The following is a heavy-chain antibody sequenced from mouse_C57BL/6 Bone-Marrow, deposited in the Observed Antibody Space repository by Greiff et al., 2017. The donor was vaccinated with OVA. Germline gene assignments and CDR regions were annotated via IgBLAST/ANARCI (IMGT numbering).Heavy chain of an antibody. D-gene: IGHD2-3*01. V-gene: IGHV5-15*01. J-gene: IGHJ1*03. CDR2: ISNLAYSI. CDR3: ARDGYYWYFDV. CDR1: GFTFSDYG. Sequence: EVQRVESGGGLVQPGGSLKLSCAASGFTFSDYGMAWVRQAPRQGPEWVAFISNLAYSIYYADTVTGRFTISRENAKNTLYLEMSSLRSEDTAMYYCARDGYYWYFDVWGTGTTVTVSS.